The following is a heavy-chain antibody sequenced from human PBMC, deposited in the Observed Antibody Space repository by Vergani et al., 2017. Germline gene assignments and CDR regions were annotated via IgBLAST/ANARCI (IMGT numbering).Heavy chain of an antibody. Sequence: QVQLVESGGGVVQPGRFLRLSCAASGFTFSSYSMHWVRQAPGKGLEWVAVISYDGSNKYYADSVKGRFTISRDNSKNTLYLQMNSLRAEDTAVYYCAKVATGTTRYYYYYYMDVWGKGTTVTVSS. CDR1: GFTFSSYS. D-gene: IGHD1-1*01. CDR3: AKVATGTTRYYYYYYMDV. J-gene: IGHJ6*03. CDR2: ISYDGSNK. V-gene: IGHV3-30*18.